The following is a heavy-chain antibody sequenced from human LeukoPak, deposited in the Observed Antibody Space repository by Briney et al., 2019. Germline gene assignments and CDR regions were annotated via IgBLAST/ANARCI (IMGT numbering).Heavy chain of an antibody. V-gene: IGHV4-34*01. J-gene: IGHJ5*02. CDR2: INHSGST. CDR1: GGSFSGYY. CDR3: AKGGGYSYGRNWFDP. Sequence: SETLSLTCAVYGGSFSGYYWSWIRQPPGKGLEWIGEINHSGSTNYNPSLKSRVTISVDTSKNQFSLKLSSVTAADTAVYYCAKGGGYSYGRNWFDPWGQGTLVTVSS. D-gene: IGHD5-18*01.